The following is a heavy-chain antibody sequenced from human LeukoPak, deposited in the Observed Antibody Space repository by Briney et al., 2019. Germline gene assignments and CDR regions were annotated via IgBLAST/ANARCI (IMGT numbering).Heavy chain of an antibody. D-gene: IGHD4-11*01. CDR2: IYYSGGT. CDR3: ATHTVTNRFDC. V-gene: IGHV4-39*01. CDR1: GGSISTSSYY. J-gene: IGHJ4*02. Sequence: SETLSLTCTVSGGSISTSSYYWVWIRQPPGKGLEWIGSIYYSGGTSYYPSLKSRVTMSVDTSKNQFSLRLSSVTAADTAVYYCATHTVTNRFDCWGQGTLVTVSS.